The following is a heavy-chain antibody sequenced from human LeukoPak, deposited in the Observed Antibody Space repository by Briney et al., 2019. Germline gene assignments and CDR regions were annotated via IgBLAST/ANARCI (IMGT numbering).Heavy chain of an antibody. J-gene: IGHJ3*02. Sequence: ASVKVSCKASGYTFTGYYLHWVRQAPGQGLEWMGWINPNSGGTNYAQKFQGRVTITRDTSISTGYMEVSRLRSDDAAVYYCARDAYYDSSGPPTDRTLDIWGQGTMVTVSS. D-gene: IGHD3-22*01. V-gene: IGHV1-2*02. CDR3: ARDAYYDSSGPPTDRTLDI. CDR1: GYTFTGYY. CDR2: INPNSGGT.